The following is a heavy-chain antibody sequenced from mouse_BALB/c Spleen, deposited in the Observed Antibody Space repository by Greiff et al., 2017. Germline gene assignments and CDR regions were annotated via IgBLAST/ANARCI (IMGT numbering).Heavy chain of an antibody. J-gene: IGHJ1*01. CDR2: ISDGGSYT. Sequence: EVQRVESGGGLVKPGGSLKLSCAASGFTFSDYYMYWVRQTPEKRLEWVATISDGGSYTYYPDSVKGRFTISRDNAKNNLYLQMSSLKSEDTAMYYGARETGYWYFDVWGAGTTVTVSS. CDR1: GFTFSDYY. CDR3: ARETGYWYFDV. V-gene: IGHV5-4*02.